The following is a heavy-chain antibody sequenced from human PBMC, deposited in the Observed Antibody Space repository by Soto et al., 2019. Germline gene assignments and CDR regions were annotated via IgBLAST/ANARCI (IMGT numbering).Heavy chain of an antibody. D-gene: IGHD3-10*01. CDR2: ISSTAGRTS. J-gene: IGHJ6*02. CDR1: GFTFNTYP. CDR3: AKGVLSFHYGMEV. Sequence: EVQLLQSGGGFRPPGGSVRLSCATSGFTFNTYPMTWVRQAPGKGLEWVESISSTAGRTSSYADSVKGRFAIARDFSDQSVYLEMNNLRVDDTAVYFCAKGVLSFHYGMEVWGQGTTVTVSS. V-gene: IGHV3-23*01.